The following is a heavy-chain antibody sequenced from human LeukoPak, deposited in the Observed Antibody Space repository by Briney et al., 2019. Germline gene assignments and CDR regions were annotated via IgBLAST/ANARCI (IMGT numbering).Heavy chain of an antibody. D-gene: IGHD5-24*01. CDR2: IHYDGNT. CDR1: GGSISSSSYS. J-gene: IGHJ4*02. V-gene: IGHV4-39*01. CDR3: ARHSLNNYSYYY. Sequence: SETLSLTCTVSGGSISSSSYSWTWIRQPPGKGLEWIGSIHYDGNTYYKPSLKSRVTISVDTSKIQFSLRLSSATAADMATYYCARHSLNNYSYYYWGQGTLVTVSS.